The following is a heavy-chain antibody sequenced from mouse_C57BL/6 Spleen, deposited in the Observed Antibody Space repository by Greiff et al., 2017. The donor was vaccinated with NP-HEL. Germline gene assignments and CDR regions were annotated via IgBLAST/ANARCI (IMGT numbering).Heavy chain of an antibody. J-gene: IGHJ3*01. Sequence: QVQLQQPGAELVKPGASVKLSCKASGYTFTSYWMQWVKQRPGQGLEWIGEIDPSDRYTNYNQKFKGKATLTVDTTSSTAYMQLSILTSEDSAVYYSEKKYTPAQAAGLAYWGQGTLVTVSA. V-gene: IGHV1-50*01. CDR2: IDPSDRYT. CDR3: EKKYTPAQAAGLAY. CDR1: GYTFTSYW. D-gene: IGHD3-2*02.